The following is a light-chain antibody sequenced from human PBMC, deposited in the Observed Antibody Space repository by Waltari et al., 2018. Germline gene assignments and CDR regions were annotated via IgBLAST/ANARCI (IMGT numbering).Light chain of an antibody. CDR2: EAS. V-gene: IGKV1-5*01. CDR3: QQYNSHSTWT. J-gene: IGKJ1*01. CDR1: QSVSSW. Sequence: DIQMTQSPSTLSASVGARVTITCRASQSVSSWLAWYQQKPGRAPKLLIYEASSLEGGVPSRFSGSGSGTEFTLTISSLQPDDFATYYCQQYNSHSTWTFGQGTKVEIK.